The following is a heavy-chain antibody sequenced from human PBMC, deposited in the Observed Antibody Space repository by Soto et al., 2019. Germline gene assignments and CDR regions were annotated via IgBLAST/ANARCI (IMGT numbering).Heavy chain of an antibody. CDR1: GLIFNNYA. CDR2: ISGSSVSI. V-gene: IGHV3-9*01. J-gene: IGHJ5*02. D-gene: IGHD6-13*01. CDR3: AKDIDESSP. Sequence: PGGTMRLSCAASGLIFNNYAMNWVRQAPGKGLEWVSGISGSSVSIGYADSVKGRFIISRDNAKNTLYLQMNSLRAEDTAIYYCAKDIDESSPWGQGTLVTVSS.